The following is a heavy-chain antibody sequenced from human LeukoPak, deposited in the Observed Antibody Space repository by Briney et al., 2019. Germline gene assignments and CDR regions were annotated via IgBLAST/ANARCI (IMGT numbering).Heavy chain of an antibody. D-gene: IGHD3-10*01. J-gene: IGHJ4*02. V-gene: IGHV4-61*09. Sequence: PSQTLSLTCTVSGGSISSGSYHWSWIRQPAGKGLEWIGHIYISGSTNYNPSLRSRITISLDTSKNQFSLKLSSVTAADTAVYYCARGFRGPNFDYWGQGTLVTVSS. CDR3: ARGFRGPNFDY. CDR1: GGSISSGSYH. CDR2: IYISGST.